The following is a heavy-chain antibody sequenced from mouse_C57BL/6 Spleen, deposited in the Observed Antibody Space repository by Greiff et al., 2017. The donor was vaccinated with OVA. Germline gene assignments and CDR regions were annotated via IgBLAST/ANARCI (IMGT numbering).Heavy chain of an antibody. CDR2: IDPSDSYT. Sequence: QVQLQQPGAELVMPGASVKLSCKASGYTFTSYWMHWVKQRPGQGLEWIGEIDPSDSYTNYNQKFKGKATLTVDKSSSTAYMQLSSLTSEDSAVYYCARSPNYGSSYGFAYWGQGTLVTVSA. CDR1: GYTFTSYW. D-gene: IGHD1-1*01. V-gene: IGHV1-69*01. CDR3: ARSPNYGSSYGFAY. J-gene: IGHJ3*01.